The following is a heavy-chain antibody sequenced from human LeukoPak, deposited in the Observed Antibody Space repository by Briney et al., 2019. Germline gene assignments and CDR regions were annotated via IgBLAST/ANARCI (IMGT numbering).Heavy chain of an antibody. V-gene: IGHV4-59*12. CDR2: IYYSGST. D-gene: IGHD4-17*01. Sequence: SETLSLTCTVSGGSISSYYWSWIRQPPGKGLEWIGYIYYSGSTYYNPSLKSRVTISVDRSKNQFSLKLSSVTAADTAVYYCARAGDYGDYDYWGQGTLVTVSS. J-gene: IGHJ4*02. CDR1: GGSISSYY. CDR3: ARAGDYGDYDY.